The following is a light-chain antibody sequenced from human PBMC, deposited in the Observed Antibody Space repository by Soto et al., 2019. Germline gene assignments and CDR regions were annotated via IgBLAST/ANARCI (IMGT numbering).Light chain of an antibody. CDR1: SGDVGGYNY. Sequence: QSVLTQPASVSGSPGQSISISCSGTSGDVGGYNYVSWYQQHPGKAPKLMIYEVSNGPSGVSNRFSGSKSGNTASLTISGLQAEDEADYYCSSYTSSSTAWVFGGGTKLTVL. J-gene: IGLJ3*02. CDR2: EVS. CDR3: SSYTSSSTAWV. V-gene: IGLV2-14*01.